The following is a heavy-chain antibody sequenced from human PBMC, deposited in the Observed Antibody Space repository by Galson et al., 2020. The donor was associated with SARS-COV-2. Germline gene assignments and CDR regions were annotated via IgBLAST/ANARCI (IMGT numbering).Heavy chain of an antibody. CDR3: ARGFDY. J-gene: IGHJ4*02. CDR1: GGSISSYY. CDR2: IYYSGST. Sequence: ASETLSLTCTASGGSISSYYWSWIRQPPGKGLEWIGYIYYSGSTNYNPSPKSQVTISVDTSKNQFSLKLSSVTAADTAVYYCARGFDYWGQGTLVTVSS. V-gene: IGHV4-59*01.